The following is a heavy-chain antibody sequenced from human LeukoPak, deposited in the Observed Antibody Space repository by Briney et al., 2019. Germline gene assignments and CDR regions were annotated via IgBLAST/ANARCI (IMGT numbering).Heavy chain of an antibody. CDR2: ISGSGGNT. Sequence: GGSLRLSCAASGFTFRSYTMSWVRQAPGKGLEWVSVISGSGGNTYCADPVKGRFTISRDNSKNTLYMQMNSLRAEDTAVYYCAKAPTPVVAATLFHHWGQGTLVTVS. CDR3: AKAPTPVVAATLFHH. CDR1: GFTFRSYT. V-gene: IGHV3-23*01. D-gene: IGHD2-15*01. J-gene: IGHJ1*01.